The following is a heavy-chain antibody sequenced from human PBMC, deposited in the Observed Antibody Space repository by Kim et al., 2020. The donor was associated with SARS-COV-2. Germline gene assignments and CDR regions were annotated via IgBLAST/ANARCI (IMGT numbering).Heavy chain of an antibody. D-gene: IGHD4-17*01. CDR3: ARSRARATVTTKTVYYYYMDV. J-gene: IGHJ6*03. Sequence: SVKVSCKASGGTFSSYAISWVRQAPGQGLEWMGGIIPIFGTANYAQKFQGRVTITADESTSTTYMELSSLRSEDTAVYYCARSRARATVTTKTVYYYYMDVWGKGTTVTVSS. CDR2: IIPIFGTA. CDR1: GGTFSSYA. V-gene: IGHV1-69*13.